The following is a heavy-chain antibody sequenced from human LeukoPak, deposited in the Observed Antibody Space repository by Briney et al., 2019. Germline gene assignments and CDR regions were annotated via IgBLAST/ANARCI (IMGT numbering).Heavy chain of an antibody. Sequence: RPSETLSLTCTVSGGSISSYYWSWIRQPPGKGLEWIGNIYYSGSTNYNPSLKSRVTISVDTSKNQFSLKLSSVTAADTAVYYCARGRRSSWYKWGLGNAFDIWGQGTMVTVSS. D-gene: IGHD6-13*01. J-gene: IGHJ3*02. CDR2: IYYSGST. V-gene: IGHV4-59*12. CDR3: ARGRRSSWYKWGLGNAFDI. CDR1: GGSISSYY.